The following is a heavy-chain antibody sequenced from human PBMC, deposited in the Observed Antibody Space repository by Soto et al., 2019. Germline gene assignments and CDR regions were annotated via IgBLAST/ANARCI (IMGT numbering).Heavy chain of an antibody. CDR1: GGTFSSYA. V-gene: IGHV1-69*12. CDR3: ASLREGRDAFDI. J-gene: IGHJ3*02. Sequence: QVQLVQSGAEVKKPGSSVKVSCKASGGTFSSYAISWVRQAPGQGLEWMGGIIPIFGTANYAQKFQGRVTIXAXXSTSTAYMELSSLRSEDTAVYYCASLREGRDAFDIWGQGTMVTVSS. CDR2: IIPIFGTA. D-gene: IGHD3-10*01.